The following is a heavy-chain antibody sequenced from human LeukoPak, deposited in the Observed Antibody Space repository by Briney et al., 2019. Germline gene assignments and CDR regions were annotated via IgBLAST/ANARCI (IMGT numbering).Heavy chain of an antibody. CDR3: ARAYGGNSYDY. CDR2: ISSSGSTI. J-gene: IGHJ4*02. V-gene: IGHV3-48*03. Sequence: PGGSLRLSCSASGFTFSSYEMNWVRQAPGKGLEWVSYISSSGSTIYYADSVKGRFTISRDNAKNSLYLQMNSLRAEDTAVYYCARAYGGNSYDYWGQGTLVTVSS. CDR1: GFTFSSYE. D-gene: IGHD4-23*01.